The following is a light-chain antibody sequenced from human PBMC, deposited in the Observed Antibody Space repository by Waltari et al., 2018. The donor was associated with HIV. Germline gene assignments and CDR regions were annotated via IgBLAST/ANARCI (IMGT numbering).Light chain of an antibody. J-gene: IGLJ2*01. Sequence: SSELTQDPAVSVALGQTVKIACLGDSLRKYYASWYRLRPGQALQLLVSGKNSRPSGIPDRFSASSSGNRAFLTITGARAEDEADYYCACWDRSGDYILFGGGTSLTGL. V-gene: IGLV3-19*01. CDR1: SLRKYY. CDR3: ACWDRSGDYIL. CDR2: GKN.